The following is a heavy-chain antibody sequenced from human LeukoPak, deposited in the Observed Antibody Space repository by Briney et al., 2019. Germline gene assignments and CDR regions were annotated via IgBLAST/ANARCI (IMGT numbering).Heavy chain of an antibody. V-gene: IGHV4-34*01. CDR3: ARGKWLRSSFDY. D-gene: IGHD5-12*01. CDR1: GGSFSGYY. CDR2: INHSGST. Sequence: PSETLSLTCAVYGGSFSGYYWSWIRQPPGKGLEWIGEINHSGSTNYNPSLKSRVTISVDTSKNQFSLKLSSVIAADTAVYYCARGKWLRSSFDYWGQGTLVTVSS. J-gene: IGHJ4*02.